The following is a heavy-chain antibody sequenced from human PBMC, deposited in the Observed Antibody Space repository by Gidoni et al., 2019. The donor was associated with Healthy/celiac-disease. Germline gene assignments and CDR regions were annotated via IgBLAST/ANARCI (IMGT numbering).Heavy chain of an antibody. CDR3: ARDRVNYGGKSANFDY. J-gene: IGHJ4*02. D-gene: IGHD4-17*01. CDR2: ISSSSSYI. CDR1: GFTFSSYS. Sequence: EVQLVESGGGLVKPGGSLRLSCAASGFTFSSYSMNWVRQAPGKGLEWVSSISSSSSYIYYADSVKGRFTISRDNAKNSLYLQMNSLRAEDTAVYYCARDRVNYGGKSANFDYWGQGTLVTVSS. V-gene: IGHV3-21*01.